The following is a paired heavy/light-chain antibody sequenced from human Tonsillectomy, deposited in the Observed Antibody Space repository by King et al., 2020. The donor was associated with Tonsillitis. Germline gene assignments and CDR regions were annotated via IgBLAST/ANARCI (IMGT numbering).Light chain of an antibody. CDR3: GTWDSSLSGGGV. CDR1: SSNIGNNY. J-gene: IGLJ3*02. CDR2: ENN. Sequence: QSVLTQPPSVSAAPGQKVTISCSGSSSNIGNNYVSWYQQLPGTAPKLLIYENNKRPSGIPDRFSGSKSGTSATLGITGLQTEDEADYYCGTWDSSLSGGGVFGGGTKLTVL. V-gene: IGLV1-51*02.
Heavy chain of an antibody. D-gene: IGHD3-10*01. Sequence: QVQLQESGPGLVKPSQTLSLTCTVSGGSISSAYYYWSWIRQPPGKGLEWIGYIYTSGSTYYNPSLKSRLTISIDTSEISFSLRLSSATAADTAVYYCARGFGAPYNYYGLDVWGQGTTVTVSS. CDR3: ARGFGAPYNYYGLDV. CDR1: GGSISSAYYY. V-gene: IGHV4-30-4*01. J-gene: IGHJ6*02. CDR2: IYTSGST.